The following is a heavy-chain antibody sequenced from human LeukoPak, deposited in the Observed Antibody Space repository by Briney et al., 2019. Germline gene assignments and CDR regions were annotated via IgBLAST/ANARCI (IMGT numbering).Heavy chain of an antibody. Sequence: SETLSLTCTVSGGSIRSYYWSWIRQPPGKGLEWIGYIYYSGSTNYNPSLKGRVTISVDTSKNQFSLKLSSVTAADTAVYYCARQGAGVPFDYWGRGTLVTVSS. CDR1: GGSIRSYY. V-gene: IGHV4-59*08. CDR2: IYYSGST. CDR3: ARQGAGVPFDY. J-gene: IGHJ4*02. D-gene: IGHD3-10*01.